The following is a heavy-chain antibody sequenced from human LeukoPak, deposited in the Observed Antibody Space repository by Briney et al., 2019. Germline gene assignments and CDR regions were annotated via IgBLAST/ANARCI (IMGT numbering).Heavy chain of an antibody. V-gene: IGHV3-23*01. Sequence: GGSLRLSCAASGFTFSSYAMSWVRQAPGKGLEWVSVISSSGGSSDYADSVKGRFTISRDNSKNTLYLQMNSLRAEDTAVYYCARGTSSWSFDYWGQGTLVTVSS. J-gene: IGHJ4*02. CDR2: ISSSGGSS. CDR3: ARGTSSWSFDY. CDR1: GFTFSSYA. D-gene: IGHD6-13*01.